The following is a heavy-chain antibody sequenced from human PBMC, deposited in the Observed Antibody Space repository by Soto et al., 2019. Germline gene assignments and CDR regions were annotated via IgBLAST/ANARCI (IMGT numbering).Heavy chain of an antibody. CDR3: AKGHCSGGSCYLFDY. V-gene: IGHV3-23*01. CDR1: GFTFSSYA. J-gene: IGHJ4*02. Sequence: GGSLRLSCAASGFTFSSYAMSWVRQAPGKGLEWVSAISGSGGSTYYADSVKGRFTMSRDNSKNTLYLQMNSLRAEDTAVYYCAKGHCSGGSCYLFDYWGQGTLVTVSS. D-gene: IGHD2-15*01. CDR2: ISGSGGST.